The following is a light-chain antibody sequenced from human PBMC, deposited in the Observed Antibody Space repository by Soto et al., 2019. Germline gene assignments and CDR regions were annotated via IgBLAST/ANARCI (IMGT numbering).Light chain of an antibody. V-gene: IGKV3-11*01. CDR1: QSIGTF. CDR2: DAS. J-gene: IGKJ4*01. CDR3: QQRSNWRVT. Sequence: EIVLTQSPATLSLSPGERATLSCRASQSIGTFFAWYQQKPGQAPRLLIYDASNRATGIPARFSGSGSGTDFTLTISSLEPEDIAVYYCQQRSNWRVTFGGGSKVDI.